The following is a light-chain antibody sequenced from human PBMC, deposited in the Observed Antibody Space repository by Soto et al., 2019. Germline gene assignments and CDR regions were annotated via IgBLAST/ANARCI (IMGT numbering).Light chain of an antibody. Sequence: QSVLTQPPSASGAPGQGVTISCSGSSSNIGSNYVYWYQQLPGTAPKLLIYRNNQRPSGVADRFSGSKSGTSASLAISGLRSEDEADYYCAAWDARLSGVVFGGGTKVTVL. CDR3: AAWDARLSGVV. CDR2: RNN. CDR1: SSNIGSNY. V-gene: IGLV1-47*01. J-gene: IGLJ2*01.